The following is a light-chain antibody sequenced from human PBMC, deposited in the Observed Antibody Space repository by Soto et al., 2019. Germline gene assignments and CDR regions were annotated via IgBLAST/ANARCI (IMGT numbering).Light chain of an antibody. V-gene: IGKV1-39*01. Sequence: DIQMTQSPSSLSASVGDRVTITCRASQTINTFLNWYQQKPGRAPNLLIYKSSNLENGVPSRFSGSGSGTYSPHSISSLHPDDYATYYCQESHTTPWTFGPGNKVEIK. CDR3: QESHTTPWT. CDR2: KSS. J-gene: IGKJ1*01. CDR1: QTINTF.